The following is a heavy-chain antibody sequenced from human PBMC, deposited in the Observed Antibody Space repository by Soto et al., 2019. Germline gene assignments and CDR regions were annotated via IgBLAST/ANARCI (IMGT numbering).Heavy chain of an antibody. V-gene: IGHV1-8*01. J-gene: IGHJ5*02. CDR2: MNPNSANT. CDR3: ARMATSGTLNWFDP. Sequence: ASVKVSCKASGYTFTNNDISWVRQATGQGLEWMGWMNPNSANTGYAQKFQGRVSMTRNTSISTAYMELSSLRSDDTAIYYCARMATSGTLNWFDPWGQGTLVTVS. CDR1: GYTFTNND.